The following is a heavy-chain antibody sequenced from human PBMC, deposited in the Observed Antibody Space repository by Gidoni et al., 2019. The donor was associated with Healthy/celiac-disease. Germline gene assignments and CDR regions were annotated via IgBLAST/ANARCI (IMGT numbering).Heavy chain of an antibody. J-gene: IGHJ3*02. CDR1: GGSISSYY. CDR3: ARGGDCSIRGDAFDI. D-gene: IGHD2-21*01. V-gene: IGHV4-4*07. CDR2: IYTSGST. Sequence: QVQLQETGPGRVKPSETLTLTCTGSGGSISSYYWSWIRQPAGKGLEWIGRIYTSGSTNNNPSLKIRVTMSVDTSKNQFSLKLSSVTAADTAVYYCARGGDCSIRGDAFDIWGQGTMVTVSS.